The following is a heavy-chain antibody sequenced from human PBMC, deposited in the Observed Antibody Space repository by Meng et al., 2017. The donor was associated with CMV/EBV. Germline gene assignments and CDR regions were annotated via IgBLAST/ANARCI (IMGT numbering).Heavy chain of an antibody. CDR3: ARDLMNSSSTTFATWFDP. V-gene: IGHV4-4*07. J-gene: IGHJ5*02. CDR1: GRSISSDY. Sequence: NPPEPGPGTVQPSDALSHTCTVSGRSISSDYWSSLRHPDGNGLEWIGRIYPSGSTNYNPSLKSRVTMSVDTSKILFSLKLSSVTAADTAVYSCARDLMNSSSTTFATWFDPCGQGTLVTVSS. D-gene: IGHD2-2*01. CDR2: IYPSGST.